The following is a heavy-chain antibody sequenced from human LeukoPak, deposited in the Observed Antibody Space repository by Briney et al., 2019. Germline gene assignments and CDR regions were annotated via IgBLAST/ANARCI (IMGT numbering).Heavy chain of an antibody. Sequence: SETLSLTCAVSGGSLTSYYWSWIRQPPGKGLQWIGYIYYSGSVNYNPSLKSRVTISVDTSKNQFSLNLSSVTAADTAVYYCARLGSYFDYWGQGTQVTVSS. V-gene: IGHV4-59*08. J-gene: IGHJ4*02. CDR3: ARLGSYFDY. CDR1: GGSLTSYY. CDR2: IYYSGSV.